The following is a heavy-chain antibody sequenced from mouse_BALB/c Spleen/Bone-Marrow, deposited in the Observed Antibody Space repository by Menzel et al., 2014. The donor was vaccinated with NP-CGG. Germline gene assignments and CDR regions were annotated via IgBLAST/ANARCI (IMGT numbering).Heavy chain of an antibody. V-gene: IGHV2-9*02. Sequence: VMLVESGPGLVAPSQRLSITCTVSGFSLTSYGVHWVRQPPGKGLEWLGIIWAGGSTNYNSALMSRLSISKDNSKSXVFLKMNSLQSDDTAMYYCAISYFGNYKYCFGFWGQGTTLTVSS. CDR3: AISYFGNYKYCFGF. CDR2: IWAGGST. J-gene: IGHJ2*01. CDR1: GFSLTSYG. D-gene: IGHD2-10*01.